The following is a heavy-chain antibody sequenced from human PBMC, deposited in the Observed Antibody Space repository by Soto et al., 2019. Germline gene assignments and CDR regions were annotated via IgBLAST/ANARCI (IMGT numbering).Heavy chain of an antibody. CDR1: GFTFSSYA. D-gene: IGHD2-2*01. J-gene: IGHJ3*02. Sequence: EVQLLESGGGLVQPGGSLRLSCAASGFTFSSYAMSWVRQAPGKGLEWVSAISGSGGSTYYADSVKGRFTISRDNSKNTLYLQMNSLRAEDTAVYYCAKDRDIVVVPAAMRGNPYAFDIWGQGTMVTVSS. V-gene: IGHV3-23*01. CDR2: ISGSGGST. CDR3: AKDRDIVVVPAAMRGNPYAFDI.